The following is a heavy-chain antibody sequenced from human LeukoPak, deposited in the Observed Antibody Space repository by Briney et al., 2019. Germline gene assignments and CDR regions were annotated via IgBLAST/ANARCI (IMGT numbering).Heavy chain of an antibody. CDR1: GFTVNNNY. Sequence: GGSLRLSCAASGFTVNNNYMSWVRQAPGMGLEWVTISRDNSKNTLYLQMNSLRAEDTAVYYCALFGGMDVWGQGTTVTVSS. D-gene: IGHD3-10*02. J-gene: IGHJ6*02. V-gene: IGHV3-66*03. CDR3: ALFGGMDV.